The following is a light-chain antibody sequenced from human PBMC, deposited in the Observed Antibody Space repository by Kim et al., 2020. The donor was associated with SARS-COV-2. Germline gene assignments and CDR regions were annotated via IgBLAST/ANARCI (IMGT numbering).Light chain of an antibody. J-gene: IGLJ2*01. CDR2: NND. V-gene: IGLV1-44*01. CDR3: AAWDDSLNGVV. CDR1: SSNIGIKT. Sequence: GQRVTISWSGSSSNIGIKTVSWYQQLPGTAPKLLIYNNDQRRSGVPDRFSGSKSGTSASLAISGIQSEDEADYYCAAWDDSLNGVVFGGGTQLTVL.